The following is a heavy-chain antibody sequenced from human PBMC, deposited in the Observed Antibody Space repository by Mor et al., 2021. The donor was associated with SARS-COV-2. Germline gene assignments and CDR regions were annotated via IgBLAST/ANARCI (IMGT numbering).Heavy chain of an antibody. D-gene: IGHD3-16*01. J-gene: IGHJ3*01. CDR3: VRDRPGGHGAFDL. V-gene: IGHV3-30*10. Sequence: EWVALMSLDGRNIYYTDSVRGRFTISRDNSLNTVYLQMNSLRPEDTAVYYCVRDRPGGHGAFDLWGQGTMVTVSS. CDR2: MSLDGRNI.